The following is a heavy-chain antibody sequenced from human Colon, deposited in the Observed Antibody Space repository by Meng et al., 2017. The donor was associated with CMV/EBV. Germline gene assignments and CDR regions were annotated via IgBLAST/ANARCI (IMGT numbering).Heavy chain of an antibody. CDR1: GFPFKNHA. Sequence: GGSLRLSCAASGFPFKNHAMHWVRQSPGKGLEWVSGISWSSGSKVYGDSVRGRFTVSRDSAKSSVYLQMNSLRADDTALYYCAKGRLRYSSGFRDFFELWGQGTLVTVSS. CDR2: ISWSSGSK. CDR3: AKGRLRYSSGFRDFFEL. V-gene: IGHV3-9*01. D-gene: IGHD3-22*01. J-gene: IGHJ4*02.